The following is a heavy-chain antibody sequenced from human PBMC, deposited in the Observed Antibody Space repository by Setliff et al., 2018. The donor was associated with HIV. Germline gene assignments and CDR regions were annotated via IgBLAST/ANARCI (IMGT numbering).Heavy chain of an antibody. J-gene: IGHJ3*02. CDR3: ARGGFNHAFDI. D-gene: IGHD2-15*01. V-gene: IGHV3-30*02. CDR2: IRYDGSGANT. CDR1: GFTFRNYG. Sequence: GGSLRLSCAASGFTFRNYGIHWVRQAPGKGLEWVAFIRYDGSGANTYYADSVKGRFTISRDNAKSTVYLQMGSLSADDTAVYYCARGGFNHAFDIWGQGTMVTVSS.